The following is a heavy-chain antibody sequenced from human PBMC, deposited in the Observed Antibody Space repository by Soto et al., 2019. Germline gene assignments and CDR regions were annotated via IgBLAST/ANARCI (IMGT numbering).Heavy chain of an antibody. D-gene: IGHD6-19*01. CDR2: IYWDDDK. J-gene: IGHJ4*02. Sequence: QITLKESGPTLVKPTQPLTLTCTFSGFSLSTTGMGVGWIRQPPGKALEWLALIYWDDDKRYSPSLKSRLTIGKDTSKNQVVLIMTNMDPVETDTYYCAHARPKYRSGWYQYWGQGTPVTVSS. V-gene: IGHV2-5*02. CDR3: AHARPKYRSGWYQY. CDR1: GFSLSTTGMG.